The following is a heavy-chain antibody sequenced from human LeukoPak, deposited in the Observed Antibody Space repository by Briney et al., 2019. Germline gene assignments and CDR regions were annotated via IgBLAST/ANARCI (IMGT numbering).Heavy chain of an antibody. CDR1: GGTFSSYA. D-gene: IGHD2-21*02. CDR2: IIPIFGIA. CDR3: AVVTSLGGFDY. J-gene: IGHJ4*02. V-gene: IGHV1-69*04. Sequence: SVKVSCKASGGTFSSYAISWVRQAPGQGLEWMGRIIPIFGIANYAQKFQGRVTITADKPTSTAYMELSSLRSEDTAVYYCAVVTSLGGFDYWGQGTLVTVSS.